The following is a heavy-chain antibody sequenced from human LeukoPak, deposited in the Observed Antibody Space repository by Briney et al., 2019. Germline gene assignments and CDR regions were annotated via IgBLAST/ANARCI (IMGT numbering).Heavy chain of an antibody. CDR2: IYYSGST. D-gene: IGHD3-22*01. Sequence: PSETLSLTCTVSGGSISRYYWSWIRQPPGKGLEWIGYIYYSGSTNYNPSLKSRVTISVDTSKNQFSLKLSSVTAADTAVYYCARHNYYDSSGYSFIDYWGQGTLVTVSS. V-gene: IGHV4-59*08. CDR3: ARHNYYDSSGYSFIDY. CDR1: GGSISRYY. J-gene: IGHJ4*02.